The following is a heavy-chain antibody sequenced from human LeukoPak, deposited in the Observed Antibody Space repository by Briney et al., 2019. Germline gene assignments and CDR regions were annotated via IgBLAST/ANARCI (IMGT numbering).Heavy chain of an antibody. V-gene: IGHV1-69*01. CDR2: IIPIFGTA. Sequence: GASVKVSCKASGGTFISYAISWVRQAPGQGLEWMGGIIPIFGTANYAQKFQGRVTITADESTSTAYMELSSLRSEDTAVYYCARAPGYSGYDYVGYFDYWGQGTLVTVSS. J-gene: IGHJ4*02. CDR3: ARAPGYSGYDYVGYFDY. CDR1: GGTFISYA. D-gene: IGHD5-12*01.